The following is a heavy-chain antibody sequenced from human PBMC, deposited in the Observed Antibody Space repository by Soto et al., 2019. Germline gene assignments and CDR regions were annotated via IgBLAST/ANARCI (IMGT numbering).Heavy chain of an antibody. Sequence: PGGSLRLSCAASGFTFSSHWMSWVRQAPGKGLEWVANIKQDGSEKNYVDSVKGRFTISGDNAKNSLYLQMDSLRVEDTAVYYCARDWRDGDMDVWGKGTTGTCSS. CDR3: ARDWRDGDMDV. J-gene: IGHJ6*03. CDR1: GFTFSSHW. D-gene: IGHD3-3*01. V-gene: IGHV3-7*05. CDR2: IKQDGSEK.